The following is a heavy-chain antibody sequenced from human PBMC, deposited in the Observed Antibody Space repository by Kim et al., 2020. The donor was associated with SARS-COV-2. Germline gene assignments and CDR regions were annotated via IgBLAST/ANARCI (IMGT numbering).Heavy chain of an antibody. Sequence: SETLSLTCAVYGGSFSGYYWSWIRQPPGKGLEWIGEINHSGSTNYNPSLKSRVTISVDTSKNQFSLKLSSVTAADTAVYYCVRDHYYDSSGIDYWGQGTLVTVSS. CDR3: VRDHYYDSSGIDY. CDR2: INHSGST. D-gene: IGHD3-22*01. J-gene: IGHJ4*02. V-gene: IGHV4-34*01. CDR1: GGSFSGYY.